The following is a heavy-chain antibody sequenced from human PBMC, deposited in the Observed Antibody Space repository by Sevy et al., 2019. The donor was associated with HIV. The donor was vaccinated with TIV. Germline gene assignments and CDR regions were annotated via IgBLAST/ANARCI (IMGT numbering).Heavy chain of an antibody. V-gene: IGHV4-4*07. CDR1: GGSISSYY. Sequence: SETLSLTCTVSGGSISSYYWSWIRQPAGKGLEWIGRIYTSGSTNYNPSLKSQVTMSVDTSKNQFSLKLSSVTAADTAVYYCARLGWTYNAFDIWGQGTMVTVSS. CDR2: IYTSGST. D-gene: IGHD7-27*01. CDR3: ARLGWTYNAFDI. J-gene: IGHJ3*02.